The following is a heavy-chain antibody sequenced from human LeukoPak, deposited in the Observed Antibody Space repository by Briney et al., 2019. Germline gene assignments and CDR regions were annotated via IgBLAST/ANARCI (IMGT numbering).Heavy chain of an antibody. CDR1: GGSISSYY. CDR2: IYYSGST. CDR3: ARDEDYGDYSSRAFDI. J-gene: IGHJ3*02. Sequence: SETLSLTCTVSGGSISSYYWSWIRQPPGKGLEWIGYIYYSGSTNYNPSLKSRVTISVDTSKNQFSLKLSSVTAADTAVYYCARDEDYGDYSSRAFDIWGQGTMVTVSS. D-gene: IGHD4-17*01. V-gene: IGHV4-59*01.